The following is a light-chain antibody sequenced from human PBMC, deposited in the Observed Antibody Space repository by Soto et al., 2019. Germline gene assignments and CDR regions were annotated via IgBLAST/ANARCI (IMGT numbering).Light chain of an antibody. CDR1: QSISSY. J-gene: IGKJ5*01. Sequence: DIQMTQSPSSLSASVGDIFTITFRASQSISSYLNWYQQKPGKAPNLLIYDASNLETGVPSRFSGGGSGTDFTFTITSLQPEDIATYYCQHYDHVQVTFGQGTRLEIK. V-gene: IGKV1-33*01. CDR2: DAS. CDR3: QHYDHVQVT.